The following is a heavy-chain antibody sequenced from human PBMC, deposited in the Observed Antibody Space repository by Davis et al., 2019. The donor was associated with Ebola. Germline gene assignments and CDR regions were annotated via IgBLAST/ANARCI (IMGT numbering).Heavy chain of an antibody. CDR1: GYTFTDYY. J-gene: IGHJ6*02. D-gene: IGHD6-13*01. Sequence: ASVKVSCKASGYTFTDYYMHWVRQAPGQGLEWMGWINPNSGDTKYAQRFQGWITMTTDTSINTAYMELTGLKSDDTAVYYCARTAVSWTNPTFYYAMDVWGQGTTVTVS. V-gene: IGHV1-2*04. CDR2: INPNSGDT. CDR3: ARTAVSWTNPTFYYAMDV.